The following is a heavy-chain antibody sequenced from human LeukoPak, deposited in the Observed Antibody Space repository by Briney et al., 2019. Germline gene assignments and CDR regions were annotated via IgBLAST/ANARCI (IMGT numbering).Heavy chain of an antibody. V-gene: IGHV3-30*01. CDR2: ISYDGSNK. CDR3: AGVLSD. CDR1: GFTFSSYA. J-gene: IGHJ4*02. Sequence: GGSLRLSCAASGFTFSSYAMHWVRQAPGKGLEWVAVISYDGSNKYYADSVKGRFTISRDNSKNTLYLQMNSLRAEDTAVYYCAGVLSDWGQGTLVTVSP. D-gene: IGHD2/OR15-2a*01.